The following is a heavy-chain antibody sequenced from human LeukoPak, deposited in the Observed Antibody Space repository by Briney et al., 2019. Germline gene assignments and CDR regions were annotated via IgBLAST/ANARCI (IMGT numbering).Heavy chain of an antibody. CDR1: GFSFSSHW. CDR2: ISDDGSYT. J-gene: IGHJ4*02. D-gene: IGHD2-21*01. CDR3: ASFGISWRSSY. V-gene: IGHV3-74*01. Sequence: GGSLRLSCAASGFSFSSHWVHWVRQAPGKGLVWVSRISDDGSYTSNVDSVKGRFTISRDNVNNMLYLHMNSLRAEDTAVYYGASFGISWRSSYWGQGTLVTVSS.